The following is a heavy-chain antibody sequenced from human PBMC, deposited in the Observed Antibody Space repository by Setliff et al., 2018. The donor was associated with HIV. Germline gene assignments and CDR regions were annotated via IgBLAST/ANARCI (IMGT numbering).Heavy chain of an antibody. D-gene: IGHD3-22*01. CDR3: AHYYDSSGFYNSFDY. CDR1: GFSLNTVGVG. V-gene: IGHV2-5*02. CDR2: IYWDDDK. J-gene: IGHJ4*02. Sequence: SGPTLVNPTQTLTLTCSFSGFSLNTVGVGVAWIRQPPGKALEWLALIYWDDDKRFSPSLSSRLTITKDTSKNQVVLTMANMDPVDTATYFCAHYYDSSGFYNSFDYWGRGALVTVSS.